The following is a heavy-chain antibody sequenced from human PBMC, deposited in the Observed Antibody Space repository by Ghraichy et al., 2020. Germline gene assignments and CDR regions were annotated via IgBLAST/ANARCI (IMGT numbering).Heavy chain of an antibody. CDR3: ARDRAHRVSTNWFDP. CDR2: IYYSGST. J-gene: IGHJ5*02. V-gene: IGHV4-59*01. D-gene: IGHD2-8*01. Sequence: SETLSLTCTVSGGSISSYYWSWIRQPPGKGLEWIGYIYYSGSTNYNPSLKSRVTISVDTSKNQFSLKLSSVTAADTAVYYCARDRAHRVSTNWFDPWGQGTLVTVSS. CDR1: GGSISSYY.